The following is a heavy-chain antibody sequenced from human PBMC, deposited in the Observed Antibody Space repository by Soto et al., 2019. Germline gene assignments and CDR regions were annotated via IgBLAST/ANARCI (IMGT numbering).Heavy chain of an antibody. CDR3: ARRYGGGFDY. J-gene: IGHJ4*02. CDR2: IYSSGST. V-gene: IGHV4-59*08. D-gene: IGHD3-10*01. CDR1: GGSISSYY. Sequence: QVQLLESGPGLVKPSETLSLTCTVSGGSISSYYWSWIRQPPGKGLEWIGYIYSSGSTNYNPSLTRRVTIAVDTSKNQFSLKRSSVTAADTAVYYCARRYGGGFDYWGQGTLVIVSS.